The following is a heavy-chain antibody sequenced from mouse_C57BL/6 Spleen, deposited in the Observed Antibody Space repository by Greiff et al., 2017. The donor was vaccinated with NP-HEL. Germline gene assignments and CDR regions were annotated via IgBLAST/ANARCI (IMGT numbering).Heavy chain of an antibody. CDR3: ARGGVKTWFAY. J-gene: IGHJ3*01. Sequence: VQLQQPGAELVKPGASVKMSCKASGYTFTSYWITWVKQRPGQGLEWIGNIDPSDSETHYNQKFKDKATLTVDKSSSTAYMQLSSLTSEDSAVYYCARGGVKTWFAYWGQGTLVTVSA. CDR2: IDPSDSET. CDR1: GYTFTSYW. V-gene: IGHV1-61*01. D-gene: IGHD1-3*01.